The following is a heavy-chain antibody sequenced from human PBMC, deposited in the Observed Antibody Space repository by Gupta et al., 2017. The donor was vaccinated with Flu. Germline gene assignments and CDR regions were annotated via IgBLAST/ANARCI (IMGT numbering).Heavy chain of an antibody. CDR2: ISGSGGST. CDR3: ATITRTIDILTGYNDY. Sequence: EVQLLESGGGLVQPGGSLSLSCAASGFTFSSYAMSWGRPAPGKGLEWVSAISGSGGSTYYADSVKGRFTISRDNAKNTLYLQMNSLRAEDTAVYYCATITRTIDILTGYNDYWGQGTLVTVSS. V-gene: IGHV3-23*01. D-gene: IGHD3-9*01. J-gene: IGHJ4*02. CDR1: GFTFSSYA.